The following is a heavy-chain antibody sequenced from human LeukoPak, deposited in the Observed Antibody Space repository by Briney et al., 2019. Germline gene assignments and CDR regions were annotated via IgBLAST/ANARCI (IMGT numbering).Heavy chain of an antibody. V-gene: IGHV4-59*08. D-gene: IGHD1-26*01. CDR1: GASITSYY. J-gene: IGHJ4*02. Sequence: SSETLCLTCTVSGASITSYYWSWIRQPPGKGLEWIGYIYYSGSTTYKPSLKSRVTISVDTSKNQFSLKLSSVTAADTAVYYCARLSIVGATNFDYWGQGTLVTVSS. CDR3: ARLSIVGATNFDY. CDR2: IYYSGST.